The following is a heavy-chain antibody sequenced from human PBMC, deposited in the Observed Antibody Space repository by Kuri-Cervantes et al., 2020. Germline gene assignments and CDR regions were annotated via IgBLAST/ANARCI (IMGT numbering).Heavy chain of an antibody. J-gene: IGHJ4*02. CDR3: ARALGKEGGYDFGFEY. Sequence: GESLKISCAASGFTFSGYSMNWVRQAPGKGLEWVSYISSSGSTIYYADSVKGRFTISRDNSQNTLYLQMNSLRPDDTAVYYCARALGKEGGYDFGFEYWGQGALVTVSS. V-gene: IGHV3-48*01. D-gene: IGHD5-12*01. CDR1: GFTFSGYS. CDR2: ISSSGSTI.